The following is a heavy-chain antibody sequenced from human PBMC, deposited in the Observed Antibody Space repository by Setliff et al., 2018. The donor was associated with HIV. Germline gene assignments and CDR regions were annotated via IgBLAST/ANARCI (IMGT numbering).Heavy chain of an antibody. CDR3: AKGAGFYGDYTFDH. D-gene: IGHD4-17*01. J-gene: IGHJ4*02. CDR2: IYSTGST. Sequence: SETLSLTCTVSGPSINIHYWSWIRQSPGKAFEWIGYIYSTGSTNYNPSLQSRVTISMVASRNQFSLKVTSVTAADTAAYYCAKGAGFYGDYTFDHWGQGRQVTVSS. V-gene: IGHV4-59*11. CDR1: GPSINIHY.